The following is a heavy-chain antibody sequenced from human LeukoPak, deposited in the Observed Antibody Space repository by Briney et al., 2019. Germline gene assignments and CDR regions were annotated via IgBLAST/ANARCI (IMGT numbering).Heavy chain of an antibody. CDR3: ARGGYSYGYNFDY. CDR1: GGSFSGYY. J-gene: IGHJ4*02. V-gene: IGHV4-34*01. Sequence: SETLSLTCAVYGGSFSGYYWSWIRQPPGKGLEWIGEISHSGSTNYNPSLKSRVTISIDTSKNQFSLKLSSVTAADTAVYYCARGGYSYGYNFDYWGQGTLATVSS. CDR2: ISHSGST. D-gene: IGHD5-18*01.